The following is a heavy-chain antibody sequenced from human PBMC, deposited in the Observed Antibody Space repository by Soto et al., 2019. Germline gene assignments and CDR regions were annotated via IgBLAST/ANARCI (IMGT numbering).Heavy chain of an antibody. CDR3: VREPPQWFGESSPALLPFEI. V-gene: IGHV4-31*03. D-gene: IGHD3-10*01. CDR2: IYYIRST. Sequence: PSETLSLTCTVSGGSISSGGYYWNWIRQRPGKGLEWIGYIYYIRSTYYNPSLKNRVSISVDTSKNQFSLELNSVTAADTAVYYCVREPPQWFGESSPALLPFEIWGQGTLVNVS. J-gene: IGHJ3*02. CDR1: GGSISSGGYY.